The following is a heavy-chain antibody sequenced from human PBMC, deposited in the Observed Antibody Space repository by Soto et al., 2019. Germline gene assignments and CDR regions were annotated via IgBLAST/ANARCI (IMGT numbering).Heavy chain of an antibody. V-gene: IGHV1-18*01. Sequence: QVQLVQSGAELKKPGASVKVSCKACGYTFNNYGIGWVRQAPGQGLEWMGWISVYNGYANYAQKFQGRIIMTADTSTSTAYMELRSLRSDDTAIYYCAKNITSWYDYWGQGSLVTVSS. D-gene: IGHD6-13*01. CDR3: AKNITSWYDY. J-gene: IGHJ4*02. CDR2: ISVYNGYA. CDR1: GYTFNNYG.